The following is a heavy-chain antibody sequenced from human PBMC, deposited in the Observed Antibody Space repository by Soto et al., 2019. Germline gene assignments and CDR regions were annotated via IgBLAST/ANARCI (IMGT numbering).Heavy chain of an antibody. V-gene: IGHV3-33*01. CDR1: GFTFSSYG. D-gene: IGHD3-22*01. J-gene: IGHJ4*02. Sequence: GGSLRLSCAASGFTFSSYGMHWVRQAPGKGLEWVAVIWYDGSNKYYADSVKGRFTISRDNSKNTLYLQMNSLRAEDTAVYYCARDQFLTYYYDSSGYFGYWGQGTLVTVSS. CDR2: IWYDGSNK. CDR3: ARDQFLTYYYDSSGYFGY.